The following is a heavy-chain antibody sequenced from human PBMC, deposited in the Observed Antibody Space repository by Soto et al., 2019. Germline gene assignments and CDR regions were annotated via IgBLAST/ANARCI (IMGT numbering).Heavy chain of an antibody. CDR3: ARRTAAASSYYYYYGMDV. CDR2: IDPSDSYT. D-gene: IGHD6-13*01. J-gene: IGHJ6*02. CDR1: GYSFTSYW. V-gene: IGHV5-10-1*01. Sequence: GESLKISCKGSGYSFTSYWISWVRQMPGKGLEWMGRIDPSDSYTNYSPSFQGHVTISADKSISTAYLQWSSLKASDTAMYYCARRTAAASSYYYYYGMDVWGQGTTVTVSS.